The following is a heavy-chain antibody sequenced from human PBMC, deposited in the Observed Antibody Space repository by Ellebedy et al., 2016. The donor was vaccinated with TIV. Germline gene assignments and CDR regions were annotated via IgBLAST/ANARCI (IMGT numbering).Heavy chain of an antibody. CDR3: ARGADYGGYYDY. CDR2: IYYSGST. D-gene: IGHD4-23*01. CDR1: GGSISSYY. Sequence: SETLSLTXTVSGGSISSYYWSWIRQHPGKGLEWIGYIYYSGSTYYNPSLKSRVTISVDTSKKQFSLKLSSVTAADTAVYYCARGADYGGYYDYWGQGTLVTVSS. J-gene: IGHJ4*02. V-gene: IGHV4-59*06.